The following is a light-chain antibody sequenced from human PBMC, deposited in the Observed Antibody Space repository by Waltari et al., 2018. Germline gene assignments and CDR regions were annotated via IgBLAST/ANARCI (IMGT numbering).Light chain of an antibody. J-gene: IGKJ1*01. Sequence: IVMTQSPATLSVSPGESATLSCRASQSVSSNLAWYQQKPGQAPRFLIYGASSRATGIPARFSGSGSGTEFTLTISSLQSEDFAVYYCQQYNNWPRTFGQGTKVEIK. CDR1: QSVSSN. V-gene: IGKV3-15*01. CDR3: QQYNNWPRT. CDR2: GAS.